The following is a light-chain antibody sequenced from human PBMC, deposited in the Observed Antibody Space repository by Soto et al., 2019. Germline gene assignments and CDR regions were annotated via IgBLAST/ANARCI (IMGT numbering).Light chain of an antibody. CDR1: SSDIGGYNY. CDR3: GSYTSSSADVI. V-gene: IGLV2-14*01. CDR2: DVT. J-gene: IGLJ2*01. Sequence: QSALTQPASVSGSPGQSITISCTGTSSDIGGYNYVSWYQQHPGKAPKLMIYDVTHRPSGVSNRFSGSKSGNTASLTISGLRAEDEADYYCGSYTSSSADVIFGGGTKLTVL.